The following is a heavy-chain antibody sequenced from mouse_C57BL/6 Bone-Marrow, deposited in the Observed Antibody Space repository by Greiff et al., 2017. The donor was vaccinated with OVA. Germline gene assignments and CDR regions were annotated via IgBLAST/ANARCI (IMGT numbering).Heavy chain of an antibody. J-gene: IGHJ4*01. CDR2: ISNGGGST. CDR1: GFTFSDYY. CDR3: ALWYPNYYAMDY. Sequence: EVNVVESGGGLVQPGGSLKLSCAASGFTFSDYYMYWVRQTPEKRLEWVAYISNGGGSTYYPDTVKGRFTISRDNAKNTLYLQMSRLKSEDTAMYYCALWYPNYYAMDYWGQGTSVTVSS. V-gene: IGHV5-12*01. D-gene: IGHD2-1*01.